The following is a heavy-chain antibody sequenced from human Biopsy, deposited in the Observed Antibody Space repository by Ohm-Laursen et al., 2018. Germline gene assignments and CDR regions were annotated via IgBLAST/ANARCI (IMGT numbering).Heavy chain of an antibody. V-gene: IGHV3-11*01. D-gene: IGHD3-10*01. CDR2: INSVGTI. CDR1: GFIFSDYY. CDR3: ARDRYYGSESYYSHYNMDV. J-gene: IGHJ6*02. Sequence: SLRLSCSASGFIFSDYYMSWIRQAPGKGLEWVSNINSVGTIYYADSVRGRFTISRDNAKNSLYLQMNSLRVEDTAVYYCARDRYYGSESYYSHYNMDVWGQGTTVTVSS.